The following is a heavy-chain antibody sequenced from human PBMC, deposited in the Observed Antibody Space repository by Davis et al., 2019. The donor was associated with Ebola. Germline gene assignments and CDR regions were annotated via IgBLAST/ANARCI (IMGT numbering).Heavy chain of an antibody. V-gene: IGHV4-34*01. D-gene: IGHD2-21*02. CDR2: INHSGST. CDR1: GGSFSGYY. Sequence: MPSETLSLTCAVYGGSFSGYYWSWIRQPPGKGLEWIGEINHSGSTNYNPSLKSRVTISVDTSKNQFSLKLSSVTAADTAVYYCARRHIMVVTAIDYWGQGTLVTVSS. CDR3: ARRHIMVVTAIDY. J-gene: IGHJ4*02.